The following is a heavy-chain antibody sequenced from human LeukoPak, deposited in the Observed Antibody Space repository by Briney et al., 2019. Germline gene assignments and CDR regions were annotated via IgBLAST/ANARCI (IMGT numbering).Heavy chain of an antibody. CDR2: ISSNGGST. V-gene: IGHV3-64*01. J-gene: IGHJ4*02. CDR3: AKTMNKFLGGDYFDY. Sequence: PGGSLRLSCAASGFTFSSYAMHWVRQAPGKGLEYVSAISSNGGSTYYANSVKGRFTISRDNSKNTLYLQMGSLRAEDMAVFYCAKTMNKFLGGDYFDYWGQGTLVTVSS. CDR1: GFTFSSYA. D-gene: IGHD3-3*01.